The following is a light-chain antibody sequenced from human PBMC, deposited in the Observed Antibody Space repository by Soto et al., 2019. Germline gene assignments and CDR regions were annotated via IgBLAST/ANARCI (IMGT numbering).Light chain of an antibody. CDR2: AAS. V-gene: IGKV1D-12*01. CDR1: QGISSW. J-gene: IGKJ3*01. CDR3: QAANSFPPCT. Sequence: DIQMTQSPSSVSASVGDRVTITCRASQGISSWLAWYQQKPGKAPKLLIYAASRLQSGVPSRFRSSGCGTDFTLTISSPQPEDFAAYYDQAANSFPPCTFGPGTKVYIK.